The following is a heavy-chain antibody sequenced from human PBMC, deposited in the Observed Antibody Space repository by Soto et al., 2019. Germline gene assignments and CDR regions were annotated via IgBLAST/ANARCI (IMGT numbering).Heavy chain of an antibody. V-gene: IGHV2-5*02. J-gene: IGHJ4*02. CDR1: GFSLSSTRVD. Sequence: SGPTLVNPTQTLTLTCTFSGFSLSSTRVDVGWIRQPPGKALEWLALIYWDDDKRYSPFLKSRLTITKDTSKNQEVLTMTNMDPVDTATYYCAHSVVAGLGYYFAYWGQGTAVIVSS. D-gene: IGHD6-19*01. CDR3: AHSVVAGLGYYFAY. CDR2: IYWDDDK.